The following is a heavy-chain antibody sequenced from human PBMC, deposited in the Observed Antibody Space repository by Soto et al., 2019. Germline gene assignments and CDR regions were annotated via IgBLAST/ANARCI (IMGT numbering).Heavy chain of an antibody. D-gene: IGHD6-19*01. CDR2: ISSSGSTI. CDR3: ARDLVGDSGWYYYYYYGMDV. J-gene: IGHJ6*02. V-gene: IGHV3-11*01. CDR1: GFTFSDYY. Sequence: GGSLRLSCAASGFTFSDYYMSWIRQAPGKGLEWVSYISSSGSTIYYADSVKGRFTISRDNAKNSLYLQMNSLRAEDTAVYYCARDLVGDSGWYYYYYYGMDVWGQGTTVTVSS.